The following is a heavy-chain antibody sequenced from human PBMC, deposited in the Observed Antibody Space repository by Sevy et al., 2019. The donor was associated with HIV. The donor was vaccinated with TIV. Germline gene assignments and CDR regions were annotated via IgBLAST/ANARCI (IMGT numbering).Heavy chain of an antibody. CDR3: AREENREVGTSPFDS. Sequence: GGSLRLSCAASGFTFSHHNMNWVRQAPGKGLEWISYISKSGSTTYFADSVRGRFTISRDNAKNSLFLEMHSLTDEDTAVYYCAREENREVGTSPFDSWGQGTQVTVSS. V-gene: IGHV3-48*02. CDR1: GFTFSHHN. J-gene: IGHJ4*02. CDR2: ISKSGSTT. D-gene: IGHD1-26*01.